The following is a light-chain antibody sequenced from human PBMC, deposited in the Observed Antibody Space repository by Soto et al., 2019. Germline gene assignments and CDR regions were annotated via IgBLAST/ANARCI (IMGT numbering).Light chain of an antibody. CDR2: VAS. Sequence: EIVMTQSPATLSVSPGERATLSCRASQSVSSNLAWYQQKPGQAPRLLIYVASTRATGIPARFSGSGSGTEFTPTISSLQSEDFAVYYCQQYNNWPQTFGQGTKVEIK. CDR1: QSVSSN. CDR3: QQYNNWPQT. J-gene: IGKJ1*01. V-gene: IGKV3-15*01.